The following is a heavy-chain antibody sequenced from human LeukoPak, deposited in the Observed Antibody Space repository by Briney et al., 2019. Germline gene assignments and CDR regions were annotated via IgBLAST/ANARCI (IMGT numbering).Heavy chain of an antibody. CDR3: TRGRGSTIDRGYLDY. D-gene: IGHD3-22*01. V-gene: IGHV1-8*01. CDR2: MNSNTANT. CDR1: GYTFINYD. J-gene: IGHJ4*02. Sequence: ASVTVSRKASGYTFINYDFMWVRQATGQGLECMGWMNSNTANTRYAPSFQGRATMTRDTSRSTANMELTSLGSEDTAVYYCTRGRGSTIDRGYLDYWGQGNLVTVSS.